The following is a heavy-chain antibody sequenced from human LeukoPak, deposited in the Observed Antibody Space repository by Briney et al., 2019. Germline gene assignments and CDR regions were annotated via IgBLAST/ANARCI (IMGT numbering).Heavy chain of an antibody. D-gene: IGHD5-12*01. J-gene: IGHJ4*02. V-gene: IGHV4-4*02. CDR1: GGSITSSNW. CDR3: ARGGYSGYDFDY. Sequence: SGTLSLTCAVSGGSITSSNWWSWVRQPPGKGLEWIGEIYYTGNTNYNPSLKSRVTISVDKSNNQFSLNLSSVTAADTAVYYCARGGYSGYDFDYWGQGTLVTVSS. CDR2: IYYTGNT.